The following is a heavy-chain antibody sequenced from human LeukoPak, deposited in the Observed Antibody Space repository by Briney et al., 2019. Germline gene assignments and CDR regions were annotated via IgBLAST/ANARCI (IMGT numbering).Heavy chain of an antibody. D-gene: IGHD1-26*01. CDR2: ISAYNGNT. Sequence: ASVKASCKASGYTFTSYGISWVRQAPGQGLEWMGWISAYNGNTNYAQKLQGRVTMTTDTSTSTAYMELRSLRSDDTAVYYCARDFSPVGATYPGYWGQGTLVTVSS. V-gene: IGHV1-18*01. CDR3: ARDFSPVGATYPGY. CDR1: GYTFTSYG. J-gene: IGHJ4*02.